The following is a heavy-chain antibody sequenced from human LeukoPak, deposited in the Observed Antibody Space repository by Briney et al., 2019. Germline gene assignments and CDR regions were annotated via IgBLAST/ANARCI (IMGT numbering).Heavy chain of an antibody. CDR2: IYYSGST. V-gene: IGHV4-39*01. CDR1: GGSISSSSYY. Sequence: SETLSLTCTVSGGSISSSSYYWGWIRQPPGKGLEWIGSIYYSGSTYYNPSLKSRVTISVDTSKNQFSLKLSSVTAADTAVYYCASHLGYCSGGSCFIFDYWGQGTLVTVSS. D-gene: IGHD2-15*01. CDR3: ASHLGYCSGGSCFIFDY. J-gene: IGHJ4*02.